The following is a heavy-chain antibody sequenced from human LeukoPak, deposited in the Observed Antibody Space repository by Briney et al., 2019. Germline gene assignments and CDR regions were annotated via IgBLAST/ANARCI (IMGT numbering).Heavy chain of an antibody. V-gene: IGHV4-59*08. CDR3: AKIAAGTNHY. J-gene: IGHJ4*02. CDR2: IYYTGST. D-gene: IGHD6-13*01. CDR1: DDSISGHY. Sequence: PSETLSLTCTVSDDSISGHYWSWIRQPPGKGLEWIGNIYYTGSTKYNPSLKSRITISVDPSKNQFSLRLTSVTAADTAVYYCAKIAAGTNHYWGQGALVTVSS.